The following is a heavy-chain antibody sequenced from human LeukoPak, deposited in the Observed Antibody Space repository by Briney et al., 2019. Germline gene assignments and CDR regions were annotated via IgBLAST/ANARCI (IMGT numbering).Heavy chain of an antibody. Sequence: SVKVSCKASGGTFSSYAISWVRQAPGQGLEWMGGIIPIFGTANYAQKFQGGVTITADESTSTAYMELSSLRSEDTAVYYCAREESDYDNWFDPWGQGTLVTVSS. CDR2: IIPIFGTA. CDR3: AREESDYDNWFDP. V-gene: IGHV1-69*13. J-gene: IGHJ5*02. CDR1: GGTFSSYA. D-gene: IGHD5-12*01.